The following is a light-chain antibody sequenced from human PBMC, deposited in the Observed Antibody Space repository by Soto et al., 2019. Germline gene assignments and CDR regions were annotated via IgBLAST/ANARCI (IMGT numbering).Light chain of an antibody. J-gene: IGKJ1*01. CDR1: QSISSW. V-gene: IGKV1-5*01. Sequence: DIQMTQSPSTLSASVGDRLTISCRASQSISSWLAWYQQKPGKAPKFLIYDASSLESGVPSRFSGSGSGTEFTLTISSLQPDYFATYYCQLYNSSWTGGQGTEV. CDR3: QLYNSSWT. CDR2: DAS.